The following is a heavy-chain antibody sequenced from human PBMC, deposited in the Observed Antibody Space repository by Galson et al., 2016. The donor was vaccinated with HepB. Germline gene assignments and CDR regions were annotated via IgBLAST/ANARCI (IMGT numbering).Heavy chain of an antibody. D-gene: IGHD6-13*01. CDR1: GFGFRSYG. Sequence: SLRLSCAASGFGFRSYGMHWARQAPGQGLEWVAGISYDGTNTYYADSVKGRFTISRVNSKNTLYLQMNSLRVEDTAMYYCAKDAYSRGDYWGQGALVTVSS. CDR2: ISYDGTNT. V-gene: IGHV3-30*18. J-gene: IGHJ4*02. CDR3: AKDAYSRGDY.